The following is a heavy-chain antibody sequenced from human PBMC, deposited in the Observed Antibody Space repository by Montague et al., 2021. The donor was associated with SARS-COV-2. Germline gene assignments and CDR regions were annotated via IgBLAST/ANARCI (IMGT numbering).Heavy chain of an antibody. V-gene: IGHV4-59*08. CDR1: GGSMSTYY. CDR2: ISDSGST. J-gene: IGHJ4*02. Sequence: SETLSLTCSISGGSMSTYYWNWIRQPPGKGLEWVGYISDSGSTKYNPSLQSRVTISVDAARNQFSLKLLSVTAADTAFYYCARVDSSGPGEYWGQGILVSVTS. D-gene: IGHD3-22*01. CDR3: ARVDSSGPGEY.